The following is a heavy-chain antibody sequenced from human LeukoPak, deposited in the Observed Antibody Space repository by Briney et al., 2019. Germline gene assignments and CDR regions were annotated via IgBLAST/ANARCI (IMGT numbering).Heavy chain of an antibody. CDR3: GSLATPGLYFDY. CDR1: GGSISSSSYY. D-gene: IGHD6-6*01. CDR2: IHHSGST. V-gene: IGHV4-31*03. Sequence: PSETLSLTCTVSGGSISSSSYYWGWIRQHPGKGLEWIGYIHHSGSTFYNPSLKSRITISVDTSKYQFSLRLRSVTAADTAVYYCGSLATPGLYFDYWGLGTLVTVSS. J-gene: IGHJ4*02.